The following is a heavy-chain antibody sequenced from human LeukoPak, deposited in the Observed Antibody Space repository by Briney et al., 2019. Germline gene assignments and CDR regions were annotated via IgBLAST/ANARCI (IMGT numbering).Heavy chain of an antibody. D-gene: IGHD3-10*01. CDR3: ARDEGKIWRLYAFDV. Sequence: GGSLRLSCAASGFTFSSYWMGWVRQDPGKGLEWVANIKQDGSEKYYVDSVKGRFTISRDNAKNSLYLQMNSLTAEDTAVYYCARDEGKIWRLYAFDVWGQGTMVTVSS. J-gene: IGHJ3*01. V-gene: IGHV3-7*01. CDR2: IKQDGSEK. CDR1: GFTFSSYW.